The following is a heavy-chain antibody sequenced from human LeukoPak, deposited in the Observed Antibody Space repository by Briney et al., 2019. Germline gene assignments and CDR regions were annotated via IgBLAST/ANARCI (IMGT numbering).Heavy chain of an antibody. CDR1: GGSFSGYY. V-gene: IGHV4-34*01. D-gene: IGHD3/OR15-3a*01. CDR2: INHSGRT. J-gene: IGHJ5*02. CDR3: ARASPLGLNWFDP. Sequence: SETLSLTCAVYGGSFSGYYWSWVRQPPGKGLEGIGEINHSGRTNYNPSLTSRGTISVNTTKNKFSLKLRSVPAADTAVYYCARASPLGLNWFDPWGQGTLVTVSS.